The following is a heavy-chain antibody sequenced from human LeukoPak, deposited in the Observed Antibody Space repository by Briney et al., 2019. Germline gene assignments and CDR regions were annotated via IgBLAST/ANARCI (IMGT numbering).Heavy chain of an antibody. D-gene: IGHD3-22*01. CDR3: ARGPRYYYDSSGSTGGYYFDY. V-gene: IGHV1-69*13. CDR1: GGTFSSYA. CDR2: IIPIFGTA. J-gene: IGHJ4*02. Sequence: VKVSCKASGGTFSSYAISWVRQAPGQGLEWMGGIIPIFGTANYAQKFQGRVTITADESTSTAYMELSSLRSEDTAVYYCARGPRYYYDSSGSTGGYYFDYWGQGTLVTVSS.